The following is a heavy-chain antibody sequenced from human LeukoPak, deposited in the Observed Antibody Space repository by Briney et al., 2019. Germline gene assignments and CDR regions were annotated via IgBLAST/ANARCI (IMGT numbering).Heavy chain of an antibody. CDR3: ARERWHCRGNDCYSVYYCGLDV. V-gene: IGHV1-3*01. CDR2: INAGNDDT. CDR1: GYTFTNYA. J-gene: IGHJ6*02. Sequence: GASVKVSCKASGYTFTNYAFHWVRQAPGQRLEWLGWINAGNDDTKYSQKFQARVTITRDTSASTVYMELSSLTSDDTAVYYCARERWHCRGNDCYSVYYCGLDVWGQGTTVTVSS. D-gene: IGHD2-15*01.